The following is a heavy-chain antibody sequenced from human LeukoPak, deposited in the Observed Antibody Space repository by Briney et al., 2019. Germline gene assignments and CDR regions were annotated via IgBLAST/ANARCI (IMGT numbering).Heavy chain of an antibody. CDR1: GGSFSGYY. V-gene: IGHV4-34*01. D-gene: IGHD5-12*01. Sequence: SETLSLTCAVYGGSFSGYYWSWIRQPPGKGLEWIGEINHSGSTNYNPSLKGRVTISVDTSKNQFSLKLSSVTAADTAVYYCARGRSVATTLRGFDYWGQGTLVTVSS. J-gene: IGHJ4*02. CDR3: ARGRSVATTLRGFDY. CDR2: INHSGST.